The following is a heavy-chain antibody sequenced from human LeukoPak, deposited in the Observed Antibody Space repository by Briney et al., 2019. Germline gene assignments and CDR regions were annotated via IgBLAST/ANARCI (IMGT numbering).Heavy chain of an antibody. J-gene: IGHJ4*02. V-gene: IGHV4-61*02. Sequence: SQTLSLTCTVSGGSISSGSYYWSWIRQPAGKGLEWIGRIYTSGSTNYNPSLKSRVTMSVDTSKNQFSLKLSSVTAADTAVYYCAREIVVVTPYYFDYWGQGTLVTVSS. CDR2: IYTSGST. CDR1: GGSISSGSYY. CDR3: AREIVVVTPYYFDY. D-gene: IGHD3-22*01.